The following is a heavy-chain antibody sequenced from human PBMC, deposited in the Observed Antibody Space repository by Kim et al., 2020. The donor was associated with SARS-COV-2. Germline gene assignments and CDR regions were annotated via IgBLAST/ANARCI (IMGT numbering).Heavy chain of an antibody. J-gene: IGHJ4*02. CDR1: GFTFSSYA. V-gene: IGHV3-23*01. D-gene: IGHD3-22*01. Sequence: GGSLRLSCAASGFTFSSYAMSWVRQAPGKGLEWVSAISGSGGSTYYADSVKGRFTISRDNSKNTLYLQMNSLRAEDTAVYYCAKDSYYYDSSGYPSYYFDYWGQGTLVTVSS. CDR3: AKDSYYYDSSGYPSYYFDY. CDR2: ISGSGGST.